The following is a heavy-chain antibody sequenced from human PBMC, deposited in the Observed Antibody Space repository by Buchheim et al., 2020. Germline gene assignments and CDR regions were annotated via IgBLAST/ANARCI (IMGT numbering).Heavy chain of an antibody. CDR1: GFTFSSYG. CDR2: ISYDGSNK. CDR3: AKSYTSYYYGMDV. D-gene: IGHD3-16*01. V-gene: IGHV3-30*18. J-gene: IGHJ6*02. Sequence: VQLVESRGDLVQPGGSLRLSCAASGFTFSSYGMHWVRQAPGKGLEWVAVISYDGSNKYYADSVKGRFTISRDNSKNTLYLQMNSLRAEDTAVYYCAKSYTSYYYGMDVWGQGTT.